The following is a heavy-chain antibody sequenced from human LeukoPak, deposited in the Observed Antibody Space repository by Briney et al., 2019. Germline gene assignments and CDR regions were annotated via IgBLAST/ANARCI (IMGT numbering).Heavy chain of an antibody. CDR3: VKDGDFSLVRGATLDY. CDR1: GFTFSSYG. D-gene: IGHD3-10*01. Sequence: GGSLRLSCAASGFTFSSYGMHWVRQAPGKGLEWVALIWYDGSNKYYTDSVKGRLTISRDNSKNTLYLQMNSLRAEDTAVYYCVKDGDFSLVRGATLDYWGQGTLVTVSS. J-gene: IGHJ4*02. CDR2: IWYDGSNK. V-gene: IGHV3-33*06.